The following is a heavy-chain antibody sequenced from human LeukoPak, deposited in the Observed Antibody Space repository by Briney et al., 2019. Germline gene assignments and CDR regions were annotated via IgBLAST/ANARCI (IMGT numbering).Heavy chain of an antibody. Sequence: GASVKVSCKTSGYTFTDYNLHWVRQAPGQRLEWMGIIKPSGGDTSYARTFQGRVFMTRDTSTSTVYMELSSLKSEDTAVYYCARSLHISAPFDVWGQGTLVTVSS. CDR1: GYTFTDYN. D-gene: IGHD2-21*01. CDR3: ARSLHISAPFDV. CDR2: IKPSGGDT. J-gene: IGHJ4*02. V-gene: IGHV1-46*01.